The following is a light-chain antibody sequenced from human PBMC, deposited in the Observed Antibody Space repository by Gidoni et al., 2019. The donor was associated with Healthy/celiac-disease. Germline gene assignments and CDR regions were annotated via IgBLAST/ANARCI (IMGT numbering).Light chain of an antibody. CDR3: QQYGSSPLLT. Sequence: EIVLTQSPGPLSLSPGERATLSCRASQSVSSSSLAWYQQQPGQTPRLLIYGASSRATGIPARFSGSGAGTDFTLTISRLEPEDVAVYYCQQYGSSPLLTFGGXTKVEIK. CDR2: GAS. CDR1: QSVSSSS. V-gene: IGKV3-20*01. J-gene: IGKJ4*01.